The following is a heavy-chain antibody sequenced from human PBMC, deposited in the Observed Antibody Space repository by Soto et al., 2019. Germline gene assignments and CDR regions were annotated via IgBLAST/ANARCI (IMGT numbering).Heavy chain of an antibody. J-gene: IGHJ4*02. D-gene: IGHD3-16*02. Sequence: QVQLVQSGVEVQKPGASVKVSCKASGYTFSSYVINWLRQAPGQGLEWMGWISPYNGNTNYGQNLQGRVTMTTDTSTSIVDMELRSLRSDDTAVYYCARKGGVWGSFRYFDYWGQGTLVTVSP. CDR2: ISPYNGNT. CDR3: ARKGGVWGSFRYFDY. V-gene: IGHV1-18*04. CDR1: GYTFSSYV.